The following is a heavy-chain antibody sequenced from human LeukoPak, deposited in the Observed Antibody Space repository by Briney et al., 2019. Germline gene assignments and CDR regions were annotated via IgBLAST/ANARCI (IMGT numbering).Heavy chain of an antibody. D-gene: IGHD2-15*01. CDR3: ARVILVEGDQIRYYYYYMDG. Sequence: GGSLRLSCALARFIFSDYYMSWIRQAPGKGLEWVSYIRSIGSTIFHADSVEGRLTISRDNAKKSLYLQMNSLRAEDTAVYYCARVILVEGDQIRYYYYYMDGWGKGTTVTVSS. CDR2: IRSIGSTI. V-gene: IGHV3-11*04. CDR1: RFIFSDYY. J-gene: IGHJ6*03.